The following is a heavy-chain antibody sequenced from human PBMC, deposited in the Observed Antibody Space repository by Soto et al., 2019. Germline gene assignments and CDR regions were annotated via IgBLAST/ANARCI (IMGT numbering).Heavy chain of an antibody. CDR2: IYPGDSDT. CDR3: ARPPNYCSGLDV. CDR1: GYIFTNYW. V-gene: IGHV5-51*01. J-gene: IGHJ6*02. Sequence: GESLKISCEGSGYIFTNYWIAWVRQMPGKGLEWMGIIYPGDSDTRYSPSFQGQVTISADKSLSTAYLQWSSLKASDTAIYYCARPPNYCSGLDVWGQGTTVTVSS.